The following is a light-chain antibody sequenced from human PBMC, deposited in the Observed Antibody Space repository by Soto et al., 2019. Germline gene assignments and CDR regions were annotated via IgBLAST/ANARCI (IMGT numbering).Light chain of an antibody. J-gene: IGLJ3*02. CDR1: NNDVGFYNY. Sequence: QSVLTQPRSVSGSPGQSVTISCTGTNNDVGFYNYVSWYQQQLGKAPKLLIYEVSNRPSGVSDRFSGSKSGNTASLTISGLQAEDEADYYCSSYTSTATRVFGGGTKLTVL. CDR2: EVS. V-gene: IGLV2-14*01. CDR3: SSYTSTATRV.